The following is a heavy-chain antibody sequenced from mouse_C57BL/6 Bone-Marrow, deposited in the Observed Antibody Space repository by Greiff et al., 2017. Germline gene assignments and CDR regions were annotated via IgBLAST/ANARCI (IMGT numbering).Heavy chain of an antibody. D-gene: IGHD6-1*01. V-gene: IGHV1-81*01. CDR3: ATTERFAY. CDR2: IYPGSGNT. J-gene: IGHJ3*01. Sequence: QVQLQQSGAELARPGASVKLSCTASGFTFTSYGISWVKQRTGQGLEWIGGIYPGSGNTYYNEKFKGKATMTADKSSSTAYMELRSLTSEDSAVYFCATTERFAYWGQGTPVTVSA. CDR1: GFTFTSYG.